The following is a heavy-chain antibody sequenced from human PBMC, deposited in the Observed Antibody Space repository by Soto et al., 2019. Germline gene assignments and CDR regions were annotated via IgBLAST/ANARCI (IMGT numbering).Heavy chain of an antibody. CDR2: IKQDGSEK. Sequence: GGSLRLSCAASGFTFSSYWMSWVRQAPGKGLEWVANIKQDGSEKYYVDSVKGRFTISRDNAKNSLYLQMNSLRAEDTAVYYCARESRRIAVACDYWGQGTLVTVSS. J-gene: IGHJ4*02. V-gene: IGHV3-7*01. CDR1: GFTFSSYW. CDR3: ARESRRIAVACDY. D-gene: IGHD6-19*01.